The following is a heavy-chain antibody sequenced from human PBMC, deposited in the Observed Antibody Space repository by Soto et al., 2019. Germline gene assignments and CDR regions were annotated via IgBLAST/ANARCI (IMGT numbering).Heavy chain of an antibody. V-gene: IGHV3-11*01. Sequence: QVQLAESGGGLVKPGGSLRLSCAASGFTFSDYYMSWMRQAPGKGLHWLAYISGDGDSKYYADSVKGRFTISRDNAKNSLFLQMNSLRAEDTALYYCARDTNYYANRAYSPWDYWGQGTLVSVSS. D-gene: IGHD3-22*01. CDR1: GFTFSDYY. CDR3: ARDTNYYANRAYSPWDY. CDR2: ISGDGDSK. J-gene: IGHJ4*02.